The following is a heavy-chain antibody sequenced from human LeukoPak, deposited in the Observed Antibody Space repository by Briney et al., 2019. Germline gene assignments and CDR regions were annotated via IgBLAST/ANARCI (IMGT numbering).Heavy chain of an antibody. CDR2: IKQDGSEK. D-gene: IGHD3-22*01. Sequence: GGSLRLSCAAFGFIFSDHWMSWVRQAPGKGLEWVANIKQDGSEKYYVDSVKGRFTISRDNAKNSLYLQMNSLRAEDTAVYYCARDKGYYDSSSSYYYGMDVWGQGTTVTVSS. V-gene: IGHV3-7*01. J-gene: IGHJ6*02. CDR3: ARDKGYYDSSSSYYYGMDV. CDR1: GFIFSDHW.